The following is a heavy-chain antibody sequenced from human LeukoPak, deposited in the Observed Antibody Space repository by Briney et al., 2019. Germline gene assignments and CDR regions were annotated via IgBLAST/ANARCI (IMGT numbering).Heavy chain of an antibody. J-gene: IGHJ4*02. CDR3: ARGGYSSSSGFDY. Sequence: PGGSLRLSCAASGFTFSSYWMSWVRQAPGKGLEWVANIKQDGSEKYYVDSVKGRFTISRDNAKNSLYLQMNSLRAEDTAVYYCARGGYSSSSGFDYWGQGTLVTVSS. CDR1: GFTFSSYW. CDR2: IKQDGSEK. V-gene: IGHV3-7*01. D-gene: IGHD6-6*01.